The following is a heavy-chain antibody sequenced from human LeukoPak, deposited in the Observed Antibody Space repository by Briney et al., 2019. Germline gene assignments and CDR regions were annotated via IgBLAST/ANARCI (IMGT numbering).Heavy chain of an antibody. J-gene: IGHJ4*02. CDR2: IHPNTGAT. CDR3: AREVRQLGTVGYFDY. Sequence: GASVKVSCKASGYTFTDFYMHWVRQAPGQGPDWMGWIHPNTGATKYSQKFQGRVTMTRDTSISTAYMELSRLTSDDTAVYYCAREVRQLGTVGYFDYWGQGTLVTVSS. V-gene: IGHV1-2*02. D-gene: IGHD4-23*01. CDR1: GYTFTDFY.